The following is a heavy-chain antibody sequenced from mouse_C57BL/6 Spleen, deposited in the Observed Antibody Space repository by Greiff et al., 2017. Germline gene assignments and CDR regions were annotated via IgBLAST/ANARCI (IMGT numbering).Heavy chain of an antibody. CDR3: ARGITGTE. CDR2: IDPSDSET. D-gene: IGHD4-1*01. V-gene: IGHV1-52*01. Sequence: QVQLKQPGAELVRPGSSVKLSCKASGYTFTSYWMHWVKQRPIQGLEWIGNIDPSDSETHYNQKFKDKATLTVDKSSSTAYMQLSSLTSEDSAVXYCARGITGTEWGQGTTLTVSS. CDR1: GYTFTSYW. J-gene: IGHJ2*01.